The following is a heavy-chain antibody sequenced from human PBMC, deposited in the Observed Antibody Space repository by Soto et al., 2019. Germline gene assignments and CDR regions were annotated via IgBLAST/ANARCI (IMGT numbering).Heavy chain of an antibody. Sequence: GGSLRLSWAAAGFAFSSYAMHWGRQAPGKGLEWVSDICIGGSNKYYADSVKGRFTISRDNAKNTLYLQMNSLRAEDTAVYYCARDQLYYNDISGRPLNAFDVWGQGTMVTVSS. CDR2: ICIGGSNK. J-gene: IGHJ3*01. V-gene: IGHV3-33*08. CDR3: ARDQLYYNDISGRPLNAFDV. CDR1: GFAFSSYA. D-gene: IGHD3-22*01.